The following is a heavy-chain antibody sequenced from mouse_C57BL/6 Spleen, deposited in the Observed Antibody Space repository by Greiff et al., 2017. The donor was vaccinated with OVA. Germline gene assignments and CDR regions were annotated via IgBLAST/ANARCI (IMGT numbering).Heavy chain of an antibody. Sequence: EVKLQESGPGLVKPSQSLSLTCSVTGYSITSGYYWNWIRQFPGNKLEWMGYISYDGSNNYNPSLKNRISITRDTSKNQFFLKLNSVTTEDTATYYCARDYDYGDWFAYWGQGTLVTVSA. J-gene: IGHJ3*01. CDR2: ISYDGSN. D-gene: IGHD2-4*01. CDR1: GYSITSGYY. CDR3: ARDYDYGDWFAY. V-gene: IGHV3-6*01.